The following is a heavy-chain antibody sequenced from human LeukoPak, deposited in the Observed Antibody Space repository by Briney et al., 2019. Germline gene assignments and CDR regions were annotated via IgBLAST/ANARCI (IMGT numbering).Heavy chain of an antibody. CDR2: INSDGSEG. CDR1: GFTFSGFW. CDR3: ARSSYSSSSSV. Sequence: GGSLRLSCAVSGFTFSGFWMSWSRQAPGKGLEWVASINSDGSEGYYADVVKGRFTISRDNAKNSLYLQINSLRAEDTAVYYCARSSYSSSSSVWGQGTMVAVSS. V-gene: IGHV3-7*03. D-gene: IGHD6-6*01. J-gene: IGHJ3*01.